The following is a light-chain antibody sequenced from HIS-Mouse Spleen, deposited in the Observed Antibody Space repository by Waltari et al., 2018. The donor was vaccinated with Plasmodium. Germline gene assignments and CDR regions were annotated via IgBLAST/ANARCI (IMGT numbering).Light chain of an antibody. V-gene: IGLV3-10*01. CDR2: DDS. CDR3: YSTDSSGNHRV. Sequence: SYELTQPPSVSVSPGQTARITCSGDALPKKYAYWSQQKSGQAPVLVIYDDSKRPSGIPERVSGSLAGTMAILTISGAQVEDEADYYCYSTDSSGNHRVFGGGTQLTVL. J-gene: IGLJ3*02. CDR1: ALPKKY.